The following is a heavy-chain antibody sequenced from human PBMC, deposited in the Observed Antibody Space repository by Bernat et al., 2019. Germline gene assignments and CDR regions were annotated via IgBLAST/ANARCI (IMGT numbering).Heavy chain of an antibody. CDR3: ARVFRAGPKGDAFDI. Sequence: EVQLVESGGGLVKPGGSLRLSCVASGFTFNNAWMCWVRQAPGKGLEWVGRIKSKPDGETTDYAAPVKGRFTISRDDSENTQSLQMNSLKTEDTALYYCARVFRAGPKGDAFDIWGQGTVVTVSP. V-gene: IGHV3-15*01. CDR1: GFTFNNAW. CDR2: IKSKPDGETT. J-gene: IGHJ3*02. D-gene: IGHD6-13*01.